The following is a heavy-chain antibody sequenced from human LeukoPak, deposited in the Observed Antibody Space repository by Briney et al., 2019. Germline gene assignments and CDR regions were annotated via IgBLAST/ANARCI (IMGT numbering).Heavy chain of an antibody. CDR1: GYTFTNYG. CDR2: ISAYNGDT. J-gene: IGHJ5*02. CDR3: ARDRHYDASTVFDP. Sequence: APVKVSCKASGYTFTNYGISWVRQAPGQGLEWMGWISAYNGDTSYAQKLQGRVTMTTDTSTSTAYMELRSLRSDDTAIYYCARDRHYDASTVFDPWGQGTLVTVSS. D-gene: IGHD3-3*01. V-gene: IGHV1-18*01.